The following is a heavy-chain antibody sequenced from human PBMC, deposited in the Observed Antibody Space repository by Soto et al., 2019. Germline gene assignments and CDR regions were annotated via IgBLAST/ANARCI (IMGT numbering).Heavy chain of an antibody. CDR2: INPKSGDT. Sequence: QVRLMQSGPEVRRPGASVTVSCKASGYTFTHYFSHWVRRAPGQGLEWMGYINPKSGDTHYSQTFRGRVSMTRDTSTDTANMGLSSLKSDDTAVYFCARVPGHKNSRGDFWGQGTPITVSS. CDR1: GYTFTHYF. CDR3: ARVPGHKNSRGDF. J-gene: IGHJ4*02. V-gene: IGHV1-2*02. D-gene: IGHD1-7*01.